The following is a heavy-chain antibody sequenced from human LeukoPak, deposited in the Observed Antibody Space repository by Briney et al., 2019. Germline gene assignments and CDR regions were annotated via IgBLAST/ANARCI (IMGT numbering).Heavy chain of an antibody. V-gene: IGHV1-18*01. Sequence: VASVKVSCKASGYTFTTYGISWVRQAPGQGLEWMGWISTYNGNTNYAQKPQGRVTMTTDTYTSTAYMELRSLRSDDTAVYYCARDPAAYSSSWYLDYWGQGTLVTVSS. CDR2: ISTYNGNT. D-gene: IGHD6-13*01. CDR1: GYTFTTYG. J-gene: IGHJ4*02. CDR3: ARDPAAYSSSWYLDY.